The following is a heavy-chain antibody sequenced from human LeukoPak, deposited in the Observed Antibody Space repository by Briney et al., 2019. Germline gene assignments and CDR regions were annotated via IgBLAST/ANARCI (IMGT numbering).Heavy chain of an antibody. CDR3: ARDSCSSTSCYKGPDY. V-gene: IGHV3-48*03. Sequence: PGGSLRLSCAASGFTFSSYEMNWVRQAPGKGLEWVSYISSSGSTIYYADSVKGRFTISRDNAKNSLYLQMNSLRAEDTAVYYCARDSCSSTSCYKGPDYWGQGTLVTVSS. CDR1: GFTFSSYE. CDR2: ISSSGSTI. D-gene: IGHD2-2*02. J-gene: IGHJ4*02.